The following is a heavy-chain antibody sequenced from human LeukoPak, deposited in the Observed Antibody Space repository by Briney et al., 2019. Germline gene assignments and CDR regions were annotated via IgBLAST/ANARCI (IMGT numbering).Heavy chain of an antibody. V-gene: IGHV4-61*02. Sequence: PSETLSLTCTVSGGSISSGSYYWSWIRQPAGKGLEWIGRIYTSGSTNYNPSLKSRVTISVDTSKNRFSLKLSSVTAADTAVYYCARGRGDHKDPVDYWGQGTLVTVSS. D-gene: IGHD4-17*01. J-gene: IGHJ4*02. CDR3: ARGRGDHKDPVDY. CDR2: IYTSGST. CDR1: GGSISSGSYY.